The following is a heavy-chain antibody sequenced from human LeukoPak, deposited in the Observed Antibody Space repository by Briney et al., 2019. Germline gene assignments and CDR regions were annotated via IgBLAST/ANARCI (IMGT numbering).Heavy chain of an antibody. V-gene: IGHV4-39*07. D-gene: IGHD1-26*01. Sequence: SETLSLTCTVSGGSISSSSYYWGWIRQPPGKGLEWIGSINHSGSTNYNPSLKSRVTISVDTSKNQFSLKLSSVTAADTAVYYCARGLAYRGGSFAGYFDYWGQGILVTASS. J-gene: IGHJ4*02. CDR1: GGSISSSSYY. CDR2: INHSGST. CDR3: ARGLAYRGGSFAGYFDY.